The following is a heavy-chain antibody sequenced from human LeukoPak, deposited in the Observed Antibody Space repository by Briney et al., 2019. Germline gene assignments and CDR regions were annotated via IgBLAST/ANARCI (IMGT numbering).Heavy chain of an antibody. Sequence: ASVKVSCKASGYTFTSYGFSWVRQAPGQGLEWMGWISAYNGDTKYALNLQGRVTMTTDTSTSTAYMELRSLRSDDTAVYYCARQLRWDQYYFDYWGQGTLVTVSS. CDR3: ARQLRWDQYYFDY. CDR1: GYTFTSYG. CDR2: ISAYNGDT. V-gene: IGHV1-18*01. J-gene: IGHJ4*02. D-gene: IGHD4-23*01.